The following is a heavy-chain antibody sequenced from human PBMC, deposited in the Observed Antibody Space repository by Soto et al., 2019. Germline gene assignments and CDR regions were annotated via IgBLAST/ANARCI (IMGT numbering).Heavy chain of an antibody. CDR1: GGTFSGYV. CDR2: FVPLFGTT. Sequence: QLVQSGSEVKKPGSSVKVSCQASGGTFSGYVVTWVRQAPGQGLEWMGEFVPLFGTTNYAQRFSGRITITAEESTSTAYMDLRTLRSDDTAVYYCATHGLGVSSPPYFDTWGQGTLVTVSS. J-gene: IGHJ4*02. CDR3: ATHGLGVSSPPYFDT. D-gene: IGHD3-16*01. V-gene: IGHV1-69*01.